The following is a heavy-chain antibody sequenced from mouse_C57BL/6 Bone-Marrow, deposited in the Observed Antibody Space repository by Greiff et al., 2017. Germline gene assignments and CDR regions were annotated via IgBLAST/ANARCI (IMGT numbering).Heavy chain of an antibody. Sequence: VQLKESGTVLARPGASVKMSCKTSGYTFTSYWMHWVKQRPGQGLEWIGAIYPGNSDTSYNQKFKGKATLTVNKSSSTAYMELRSLTSEDSAVYYCARMGYYYGSRVPFAYWGQGTLVTVSA. J-gene: IGHJ3*01. V-gene: IGHV1-5*01. D-gene: IGHD1-1*01. CDR3: ARMGYYYGSRVPFAY. CDR1: GYTFTSYW. CDR2: IYPGNSDT.